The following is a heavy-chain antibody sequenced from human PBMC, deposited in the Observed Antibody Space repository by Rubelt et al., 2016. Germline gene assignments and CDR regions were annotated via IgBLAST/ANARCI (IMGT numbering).Heavy chain of an antibody. J-gene: IGHJ4*02. CDR2: FDPADGET. D-gene: IGHD2-2*01. Sequence: QVQLVQSGAEVKKPGASVKVSCKVSGYTLTELSMHWVRQAPGKGLEWMGGFDPADGETIYAQKFQGRVTMTEDTSTDTAYMELSSLRSEDTAGYYCATGIVVVPAHVPSRDYWGQGTLVTVSS. CDR3: ATGIVVVPAHVPSRDY. CDR1: GYTLTELS. V-gene: IGHV1-24*01.